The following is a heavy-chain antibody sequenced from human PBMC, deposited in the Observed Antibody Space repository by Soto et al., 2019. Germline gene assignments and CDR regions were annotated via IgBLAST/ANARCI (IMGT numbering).Heavy chain of an antibody. V-gene: IGHV1-3*01. CDR1: GYTFTSYA. Sequence: GASVKVSCKASGYTFTSYAMHWVRQAPGQRLEWMGWINAGNGNTKYSQKFQGRVTITRDTSASTAYMELSSLRSEDTAVYYCARTVTIFGVVTPQEYYFDYWGQGTLVTVSS. CDR3: ARTVTIFGVVTPQEYYFDY. J-gene: IGHJ4*02. CDR2: INAGNGNT. D-gene: IGHD3-3*01.